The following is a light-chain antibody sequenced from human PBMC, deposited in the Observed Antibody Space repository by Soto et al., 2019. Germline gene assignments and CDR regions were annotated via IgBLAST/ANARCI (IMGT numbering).Light chain of an antibody. CDR3: QQYNSWPRS. CDR1: QGISSS. J-gene: IGKJ1*01. V-gene: IGKV1-9*01. Sequence: DIQLTQSPSFLSASVADRLTITGRASQGISSSLAWYQQRPGKAPKFLIYAAPSLQSGVPSRFSGSGSGTEFTLTISRLQSEDFAIYYCQQYNSWPRSFGQGTKVDIK. CDR2: AAP.